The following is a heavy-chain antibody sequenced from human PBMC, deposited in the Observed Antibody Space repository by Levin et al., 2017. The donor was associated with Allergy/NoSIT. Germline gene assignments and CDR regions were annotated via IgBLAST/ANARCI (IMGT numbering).Heavy chain of an antibody. CDR2: ISGSGGST. CDR3: ATDIDFSSYDYLRRATSPFDY. CDR1: GFTFSNYA. D-gene: IGHD3-22*01. V-gene: IGHV3-23*01. J-gene: IGHJ4*02. Sequence: GGSLRLSCAASGFTFSNYAMSWVRQAPGKGLEWVSAISGSGGSTYYADSVKGRFTVSRDNSKNTLDLEMNSLRAEDTAVYYCATDIDFSSYDYLRRATSPFDYWGQGSLVTVSS.